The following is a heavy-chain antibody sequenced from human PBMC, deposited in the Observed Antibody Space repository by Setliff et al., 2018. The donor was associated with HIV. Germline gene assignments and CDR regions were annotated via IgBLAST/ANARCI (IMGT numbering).Heavy chain of an antibody. J-gene: IGHJ4*02. D-gene: IGHD4-17*01. Sequence: GASVKVSCKASGYTFTSYGISWVRQAPGQGLEWMGWISGYNGNTNFAQKLQGRVTMTTDTSTSTAYMELRSLRSDDTAVYYCATFDYGHSLGKIDYWGQGTLVTVSS. CDR1: GYTFTSYG. CDR3: ATFDYGHSLGKIDY. CDR2: ISGYNGNT. V-gene: IGHV1-18*01.